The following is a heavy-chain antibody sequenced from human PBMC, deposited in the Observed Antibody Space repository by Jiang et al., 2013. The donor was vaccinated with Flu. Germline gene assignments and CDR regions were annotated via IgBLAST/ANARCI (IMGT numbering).Heavy chain of an antibody. V-gene: IGHV4-61*07. CDR2: VYYTGST. Sequence: GVEWIGYVYYTGSTNYNPSLKSRVTISLDTSKNQFSLKLNSVTAADTAVYYCARQDYFDYWGQGNPGSPSPQ. CDR3: ARQDYFDY. J-gene: IGHJ4*02.